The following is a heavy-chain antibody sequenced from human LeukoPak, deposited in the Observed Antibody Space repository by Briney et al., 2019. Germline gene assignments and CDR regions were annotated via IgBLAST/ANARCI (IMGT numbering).Heavy chain of an antibody. CDR1: GFTFSSYG. Sequence: GGSLRLSCAASGFTFSSYGMHWVRQAPGKGLEWVAVISYDGSNKYYADSVKGRFTISRDNSKNTLSLQMNSLRAEDTAVYYCASGQDYYDSSGYYVYWGQGTLVTVSS. J-gene: IGHJ4*02. CDR3: ASGQDYYDSSGYYVY. V-gene: IGHV3-30*03. D-gene: IGHD3-22*01. CDR2: ISYDGSNK.